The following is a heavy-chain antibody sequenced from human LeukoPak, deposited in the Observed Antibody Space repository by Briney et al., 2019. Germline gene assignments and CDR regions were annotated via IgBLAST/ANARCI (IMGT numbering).Heavy chain of an antibody. V-gene: IGHV3-11*04. J-gene: IGHJ5*02. D-gene: IGHD3-22*01. CDR3: ARDLGQYYDTSDNWLDP. CDR1: GFTFSDYY. CDR2: IISSGSTI. Sequence: GALRLSCAASGFTFSDYYMSWVRQAPGKGVEGVSYIISSGSTIYYADSVKGRFTISRDNAKNSLYLQMNSLRAEDTAVYYCARDLGQYYDTSDNWLDPWGQGTLVTVSS.